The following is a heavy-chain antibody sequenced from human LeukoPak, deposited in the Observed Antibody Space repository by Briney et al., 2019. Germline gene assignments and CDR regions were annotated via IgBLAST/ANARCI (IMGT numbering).Heavy chain of an antibody. J-gene: IGHJ3*02. CDR3: ARQLDGGDREDAFDI. D-gene: IGHD2-21*02. CDR1: GYIFTSYW. CDR2: IYPGDSDT. V-gene: IGHV5-51*01. Sequence: GESLKISCKGSGYIFTSYWIGWVRQMPGKGLEWLGIIYPGDSDTRYSPSFQGQVTISADKSISTAYLQWSSLKASDTALYYCARQLDGGDREDAFDIWGQGTMVTVSS.